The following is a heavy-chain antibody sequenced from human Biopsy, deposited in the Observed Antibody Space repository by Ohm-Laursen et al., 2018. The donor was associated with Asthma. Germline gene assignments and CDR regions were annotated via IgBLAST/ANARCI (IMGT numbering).Heavy chain of an antibody. J-gene: IGHJ4*02. CDR3: ASDFPKDYVRYNFQF. D-gene: IGHD4-17*01. V-gene: IGHV1-24*01. CDR2: HDHEEGGT. Sequence: AASVKVSCKISGYSLTDLSMHWVRQAPGQGLEWMGGHDHEEGGTVNAQRFQGRVTMTEDTSTDTAYMELSSLSSDDTAVYYCASDFPKDYVRYNFQFWGQGTLVTVSS. CDR1: GYSLTDLS.